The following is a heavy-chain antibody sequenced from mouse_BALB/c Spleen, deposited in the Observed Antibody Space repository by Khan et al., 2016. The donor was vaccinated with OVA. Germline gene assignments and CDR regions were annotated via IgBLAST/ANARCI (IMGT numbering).Heavy chain of an antibody. CDR2: INTYTGEP. J-gene: IGHJ4*01. V-gene: IGHV9-3-1*01. CDR1: GYTFTNYG. D-gene: IGHD2-14*01. CDR3: ARMGYDGTMDY. Sequence: QIQLVQSGPELKKPGETVQISCKASGYTFTNYGMHWVRQAPGQGLKWMGWINTYTGEPTYTDDFKGRFAFSLETSASTAYLQINSLKNEDTGIYVGARMGYDGTMDYWGQGTSVTVSS.